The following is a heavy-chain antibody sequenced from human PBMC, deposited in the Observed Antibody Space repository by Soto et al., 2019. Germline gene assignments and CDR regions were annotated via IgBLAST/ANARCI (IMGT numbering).Heavy chain of an antibody. V-gene: IGHV1-46*03. D-gene: IGHD4-17*01. Sequence: ASLKVSCKASGYTFTSYYMHWVRQAPGQGLEWMGIINPTSGSTSYAQKFQGRVTMTRDTSTSTVYMELSSLRSEDTAVYYCAREHGVAAFDIWGQGTMVNVSS. CDR1: GYTFTSYY. CDR3: AREHGVAAFDI. CDR2: INPTSGST. J-gene: IGHJ3*02.